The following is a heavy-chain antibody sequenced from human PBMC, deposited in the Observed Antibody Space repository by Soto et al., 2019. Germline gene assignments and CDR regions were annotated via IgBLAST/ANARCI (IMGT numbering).Heavy chain of an antibody. D-gene: IGHD2-21*02. V-gene: IGHV1-69*01. J-gene: IGHJ6*02. CDR3: ASPFPYCGGDCTYYYGMDV. Sequence: QVQLVQSGAEVKKPGSSVKVSCTASGGTFSSYAISWVRQAPGQGLEWMGGIIPIFGTANYAQKFQGRVTITADESTSTAYMELSSLRSEDTAVYYCASPFPYCGGDCTYYYGMDVWGQGTTVTVSS. CDR2: IIPIFGTA. CDR1: GGTFSSYA.